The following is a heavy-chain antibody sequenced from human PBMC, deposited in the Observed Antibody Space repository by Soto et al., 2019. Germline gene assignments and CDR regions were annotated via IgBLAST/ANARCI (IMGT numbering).Heavy chain of an antibody. D-gene: IGHD3-10*01. Sequence: QLQLQESGPGLVKPSETLSLTCTVSGGSISSSSYYWGWIRQPPGKGLEWIGSIYYSGSTYYNPSLKSRVTIPVDTSKNHFSLKLSSVTAADTAVYYCARIDYGSGSYYNWGWFDPWGQGTLVTVSS. CDR1: GGSISSSSYY. V-gene: IGHV4-39*02. CDR2: IYYSGST. J-gene: IGHJ5*02. CDR3: ARIDYGSGSYYNWGWFDP.